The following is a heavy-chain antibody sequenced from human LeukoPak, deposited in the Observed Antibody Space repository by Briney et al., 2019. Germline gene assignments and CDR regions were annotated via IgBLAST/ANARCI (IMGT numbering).Heavy chain of an antibody. Sequence: SETLSLTCSVSGGSLISSTYYWGWVRQSPEKGLEGIGTIYYNGNTFYTPSLRSRLTISLDMSKSQFSLKLSSVTAADTAVYYCATHAAPNRHDFWGQGILVTVSS. J-gene: IGHJ4*02. CDR1: GGSLISSTYY. CDR3: ATHAAPNRHDF. CDR2: IYYNGNT. D-gene: IGHD6-25*01. V-gene: IGHV4-39*01.